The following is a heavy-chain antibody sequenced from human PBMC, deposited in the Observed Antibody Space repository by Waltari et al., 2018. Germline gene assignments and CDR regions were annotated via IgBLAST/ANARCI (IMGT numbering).Heavy chain of an antibody. J-gene: IGHJ4*02. CDR2: IIPIFGTA. CDR3: AREGVTMVRGVTHFDY. D-gene: IGHD3-10*01. V-gene: IGHV1-69*12. Sequence: QVQLVQSGAEVKKPGSSVKVSCKASGGTFSSYTISRVRKAPGQGLEWMGGIIPIFGTANYEQKFQGRVTITADESTSTAYMELSSLRSEDTAVYYCAREGVTMVRGVTHFDYWGQGTLVTVSS. CDR1: GGTFSSYT.